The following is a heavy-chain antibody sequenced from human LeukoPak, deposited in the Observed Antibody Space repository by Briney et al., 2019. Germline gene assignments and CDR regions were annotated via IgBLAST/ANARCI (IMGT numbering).Heavy chain of an antibody. CDR2: SNTYNSNT. J-gene: IGHJ6*01. CDR3: ARDXYXXNXXLXXXXXDV. CDR1: GYTFTTYG. Sequence: ASVKVSCRASGYTFTTYGITWVRQAPGQGLEWMGWSNTYNSNTKYAQQLQGRVTMTTDTSTTTAYMELRSLTSDDTAVYYCARDXYXXNXXLXXXXXDVXXXGTTVTVA. D-gene: IGHD1-14*01. V-gene: IGHV1-18*01.